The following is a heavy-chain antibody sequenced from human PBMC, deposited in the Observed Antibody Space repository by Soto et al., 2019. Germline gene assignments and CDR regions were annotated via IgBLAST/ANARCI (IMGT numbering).Heavy chain of an antibody. CDR1: GFSLSTSGVA. V-gene: IGHV2-5*02. J-gene: IGHJ4*02. Sequence: QITLKESGPTLVKPTQTLTLTCTFSGFSLSTSGVAVGWFRQPPGKALEWLELIYWDDDKRYSPSLESRLTITKDSPKNQVLLTVTNMDPVDTATYYCAHRLFHFDYWGQGTPGTVSS. CDR2: IYWDDDK. CDR3: AHRLFHFDY.